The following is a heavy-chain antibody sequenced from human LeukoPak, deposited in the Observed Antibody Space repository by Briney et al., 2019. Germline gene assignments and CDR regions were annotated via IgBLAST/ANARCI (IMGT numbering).Heavy chain of an antibody. CDR2: IYYDGSA. D-gene: IGHD6-6*01. Sequence: SETLSLTCTVSGGSIGSSTYYWGWIRQPPGKGLEWIGSIYYDGSAYYNPSLKSRVTISIDTSKNQFSLRLSSVTAADTAVYHCARHPVSSKTLDYWGQGTLVTISS. J-gene: IGHJ4*02. CDR1: GGSIGSSTYY. V-gene: IGHV4-39*01. CDR3: ARHPVSSKTLDY.